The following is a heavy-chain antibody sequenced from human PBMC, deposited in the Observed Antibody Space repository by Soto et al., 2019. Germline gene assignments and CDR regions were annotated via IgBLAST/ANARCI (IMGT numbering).Heavy chain of an antibody. D-gene: IGHD6-6*01. CDR2: IYNGGGT. CDR3: ASTRGSSYDY. CDR1: GFTVSGNY. V-gene: IGHV3-53*02. J-gene: IGHJ4*02. Sequence: EVQLVETGGGLIQPGGSLRLSCAASGFTVSGNYMSWVRQAPGKGLEWVSVIYNGGGTYYADSVKGRFTISRDNSKNTLYLQRNSLRGEDTAVYYCASTRGSSYDYWGQGTLVTVSS.